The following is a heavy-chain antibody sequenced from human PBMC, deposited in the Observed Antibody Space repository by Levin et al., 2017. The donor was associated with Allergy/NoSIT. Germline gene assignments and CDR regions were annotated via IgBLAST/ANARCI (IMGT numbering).Heavy chain of an antibody. D-gene: IGHD4-17*01. CDR2: IYPGDSDT. Sequence: RGESLKISCKGSGYRFTSYWIGWVRQMPGKGLEWMAVIYPGDSDTRYSPSFQGQVTISADKSINTAYLQWSTLKASDTAIYYCARTTTVTTYNFGLDVWGQGTTVTVSS. CDR3: ARTTTVTTYNFGLDV. J-gene: IGHJ6*02. V-gene: IGHV5-51*01. CDR1: GYRFTSYW.